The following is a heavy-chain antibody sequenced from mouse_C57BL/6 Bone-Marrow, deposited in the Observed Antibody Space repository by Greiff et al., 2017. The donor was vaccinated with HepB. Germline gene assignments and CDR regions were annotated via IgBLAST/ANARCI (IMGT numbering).Heavy chain of an antibody. V-gene: IGHV1-64*01. CDR1: GYTFTSYW. D-gene: IGHD1-1*01. Sequence: QVQLQQPGAELVKPGASVKLSCKASGYTFTSYWMHWVKQRPGQGLEWIGMIHPNSGSTNYNEKFKSKATLTVDKSPSTAYMQLSILTSEDSAVYYCASYYGSSYQAWFAYWGQGTLVTVSA. CDR3: ASYYGSSYQAWFAY. CDR2: IHPNSGST. J-gene: IGHJ3*01.